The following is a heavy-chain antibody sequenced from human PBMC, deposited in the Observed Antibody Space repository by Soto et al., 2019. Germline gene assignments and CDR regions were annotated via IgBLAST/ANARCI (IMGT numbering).Heavy chain of an antibody. V-gene: IGHV3-48*01. J-gene: IGHJ4*02. CDR2: IGSSSSTI. CDR3: ARDPNYGLFDY. D-gene: IGHD4-17*01. Sequence: EVQLVESGGGLVQPGGSLRLSCAASGFTFSSYSMNWVRQAPGKGLEWVSYIGSSSSTIYYADSVKGRFTISRDNAKNSLYLQMNSLRAEDTAVYYCARDPNYGLFDYWGQGTLVTVSS. CDR1: GFTFSSYS.